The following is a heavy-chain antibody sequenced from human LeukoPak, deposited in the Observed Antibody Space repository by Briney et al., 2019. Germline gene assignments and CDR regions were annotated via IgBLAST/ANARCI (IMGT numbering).Heavy chain of an antibody. D-gene: IGHD5-18*01. V-gene: IGHV3-9*01. CDR2: ISWNSGSI. CDR1: GFTFDDYA. Sequence: PGGSLRLSCAASGFTFDDYAMHWVRQAPGKGLERVSGISWNSGSIGYADSVKGRFTISRDNAKNTLFLQMNSVRAEDTAVYHCAKGPWIRDETHLFGEDYWGQGTLVTVSS. CDR3: AKGPWIRDETHLFGEDY. J-gene: IGHJ4*02.